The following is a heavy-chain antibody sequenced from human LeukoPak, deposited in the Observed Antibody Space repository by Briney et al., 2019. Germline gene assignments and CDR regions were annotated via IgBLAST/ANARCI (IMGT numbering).Heavy chain of an antibody. J-gene: IGHJ4*02. CDR1: GFTFSSYA. V-gene: IGHV3-30*04. Sequence: GGSLRLSCAASGFTFSSYAMHWVRQAPGKGLEGGVVISYDGSNKYYADSVKGRFTISRDNSKNTLYLQMNSLRAEDTAVYYCAREGPNIAAAGMFDYWGQGTLVTVSS. CDR2: ISYDGSNK. CDR3: AREGPNIAAAGMFDY. D-gene: IGHD6-13*01.